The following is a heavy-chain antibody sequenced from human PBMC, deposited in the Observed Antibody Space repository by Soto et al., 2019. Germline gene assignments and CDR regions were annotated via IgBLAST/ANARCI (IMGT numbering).Heavy chain of an antibody. CDR2: IWYDGSNK. J-gene: IGHJ4*02. V-gene: IGHV3-33*01. D-gene: IGHD6-13*01. CDR1: GFTFSSYG. Sequence: QVQLVESGGGVVQPGRSLRLSCAASGFTFSSYGMHWVRQAPGKRLELVAVIWYDGSNKYYADSVKGRFTISRDNSKNTLYLQMNSLRAEDTAVYYCARDQLYSSSWSDYWGQGTLVTVSS. CDR3: ARDQLYSSSWSDY.